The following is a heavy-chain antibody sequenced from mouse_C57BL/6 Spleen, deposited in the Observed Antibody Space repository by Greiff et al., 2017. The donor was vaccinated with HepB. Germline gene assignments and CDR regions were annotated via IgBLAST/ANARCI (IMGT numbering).Heavy chain of an antibody. CDR2: IYPGSGST. CDR3: ARIGDYGSSYGDAMDY. V-gene: IGHV1-55*01. D-gene: IGHD1-1*01. CDR1: GYTFTSYW. J-gene: IGHJ4*01. Sequence: QVQLKQPGAELVKPGASVKMSCKASGYTFTSYWITWVKQRPGQGLEWIGDIYPGSGSTNYNEKFKSKATLTVDTSSSTAYMQLSSLTSEDSAVYYCARIGDYGSSYGDAMDYWAQGASVSVSS.